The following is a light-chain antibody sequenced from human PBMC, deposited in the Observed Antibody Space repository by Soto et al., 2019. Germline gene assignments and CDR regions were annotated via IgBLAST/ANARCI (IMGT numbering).Light chain of an antibody. Sequence: EIVLPQSHATLSLSPGESAPLSCRASQSVSSYLAWYQQNPGQAPRLLIYGASSRASGVPDRFSGSGSETDFTLIISRLQPEEFALYYCKQYGGSPITFGQGTRLEI. J-gene: IGKJ5*01. CDR3: KQYGGSPIT. CDR1: QSVSSY. CDR2: GAS. V-gene: IGKV3-20*01.